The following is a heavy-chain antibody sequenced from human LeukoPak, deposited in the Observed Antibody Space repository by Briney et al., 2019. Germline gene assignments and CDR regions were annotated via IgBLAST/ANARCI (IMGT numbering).Heavy chain of an antibody. D-gene: IGHD2-15*01. CDR1: GYTFTGYY. CDR3: ARDWGGYCSSSSCYLYNWFDP. V-gene: IGHV1-2*02. Sequence: GASVKVSCKASGYTFTGYYMHWVRLAPGQGPEWMGWINPNSGGTNYAQKFQGRVTMTRDTSISTAYMELSRLRSDDTAVYYCARDWGGYCSSSSCYLYNWFDPWGQGTLVTVSS. CDR2: INPNSGGT. J-gene: IGHJ5*02.